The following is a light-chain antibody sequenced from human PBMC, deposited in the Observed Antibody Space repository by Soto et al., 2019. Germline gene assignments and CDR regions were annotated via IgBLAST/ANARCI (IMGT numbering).Light chain of an antibody. J-gene: IGKJ4*01. CDR1: QGISNW. V-gene: IGKV1-12*01. CDR3: QQANSFPFT. CDR2: TGS. Sequence: DLQMTQSPSSVSASVGDRVSITCRASQGISNWLAWYQQKPGRAPKLLIYTGSSLQSGVPSRFSGTGSGTDFTLTISSLQPEDVATYYCQQANSFPFTFGGGTKVEIK.